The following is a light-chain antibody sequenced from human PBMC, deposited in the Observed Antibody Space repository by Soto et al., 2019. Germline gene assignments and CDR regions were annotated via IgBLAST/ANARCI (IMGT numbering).Light chain of an antibody. Sequence: QSVLTQPASVSGSPGQSITISCTGTSSDVGGYNYVYWYQQHPVKVPKLMIYDVSNRPSGVSNRFSGSKSGNTASLTISGLQAEDEADYYCNSYTSSSTYVFGTGTKLTVL. CDR3: NSYTSSSTYV. CDR1: SSDVGGYNY. CDR2: DVS. V-gene: IGLV2-14*03. J-gene: IGLJ1*01.